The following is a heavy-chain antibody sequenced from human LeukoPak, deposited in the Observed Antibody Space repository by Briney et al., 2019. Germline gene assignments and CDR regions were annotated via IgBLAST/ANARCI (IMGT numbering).Heavy chain of an antibody. CDR2: ISSSGNTI. J-gene: IGHJ4*02. CDR3: AREGATTSFDY. D-gene: IGHD1-26*01. V-gene: IGHV3-11*01. CDR1: GFTFSDYS. Sequence: GGSLRLSCAASGFTFSDYSMNWIRQAPGKGLEWVSYISSSGNTIYYADSVKGRFTISRDSSKNTLYLQMNSLRAEDTAVYYCAREGATTSFDYWGQGTLVTVSS.